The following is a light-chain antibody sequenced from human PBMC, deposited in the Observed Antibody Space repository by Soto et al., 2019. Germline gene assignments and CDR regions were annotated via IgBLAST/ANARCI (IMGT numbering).Light chain of an antibody. CDR2: WAS. CDR3: QQYYSTPQT. J-gene: IGKJ1*01. Sequence: IVMTQSPDSLAVSLGERATINCKSSQSVLYSSNNKNYLAWYQQKPGQPPKLLIYWASTRGSGVPDRFSGSGSGTDFTLTISSLQAEDVAVYYCQQYYSTPQTFGQGTKVEIK. V-gene: IGKV4-1*01. CDR1: QSVLYSSNNKNY.